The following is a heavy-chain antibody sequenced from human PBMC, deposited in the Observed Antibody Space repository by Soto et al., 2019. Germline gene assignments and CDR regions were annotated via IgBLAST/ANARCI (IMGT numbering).Heavy chain of an antibody. V-gene: IGHV1-18*01. Sequence: QVQLVQSGAEVKKPGASVKVSCKASGYTFTSYGISWVRQAPGQGLEWMGWISAYNGNTNYAQKLQGRGTMTTDTSASTAYMELRSLRSDDTAVYYCARDVYDYVWVSSPRDYWGQGTLVTVSS. CDR1: GYTFTSYG. J-gene: IGHJ4*02. CDR3: ARDVYDYVWVSSPRDY. CDR2: ISAYNGNT. D-gene: IGHD3-16*01.